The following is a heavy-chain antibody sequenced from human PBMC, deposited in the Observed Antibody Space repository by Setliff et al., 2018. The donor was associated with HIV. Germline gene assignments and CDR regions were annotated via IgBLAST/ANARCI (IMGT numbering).Heavy chain of an antibody. CDR1: GGSFSGYC. J-gene: IGHJ6*03. CDR3: ARVSCSSWYSIPLYYYYSMDV. Sequence: SETLSLTCAVYGGSFSGYCWSWIRQPPGKGLEWIGEMQHSGRTNDNPSLRSRVTTSVDTSKSQFSLKLSAVTAADTAVYYCARVSCSSWYSIPLYYYYSMDVWGKGTTVTVSS. CDR2: MQHSGRT. V-gene: IGHV4-34*01. D-gene: IGHD6-13*01.